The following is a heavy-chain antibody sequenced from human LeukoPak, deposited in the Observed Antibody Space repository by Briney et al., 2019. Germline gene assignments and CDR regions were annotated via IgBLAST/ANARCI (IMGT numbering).Heavy chain of an antibody. D-gene: IGHD3-10*01. J-gene: IGHJ5*02. V-gene: IGHV4-34*01. Sequence: SETLSVTCAVYGGSFSGDYWSWIRQPPGKGLEWIGKINHSGSTNYNPSLKSRVTISVDTSKNQFSLKLSSVTAADTAVYYCARGGSNYYGSGSYRRNWFYPWGQGTLVSVSS. CDR1: GGSFSGDY. CDR3: ARGGSNYYGSGSYRRNWFYP. CDR2: INHSGST.